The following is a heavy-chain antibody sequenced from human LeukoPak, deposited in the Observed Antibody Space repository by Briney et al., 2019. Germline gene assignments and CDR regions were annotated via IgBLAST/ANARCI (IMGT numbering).Heavy chain of an antibody. D-gene: IGHD2-2*01. CDR1: GGTFSSYA. CDR3: AREWGGYCSSTSCYGMDV. Sequence: ASVKVSCKASGGTFSSYAISWVRQAPGQGLEWMGGIIPIFGTANYAQKFQGRVMITAGESTSTAYMELSSLRSEDTAVYYCAREWGGYCSSTSCYGMDVWGKGTTVTVSS. V-gene: IGHV1-69*01. CDR2: IIPIFGTA. J-gene: IGHJ6*04.